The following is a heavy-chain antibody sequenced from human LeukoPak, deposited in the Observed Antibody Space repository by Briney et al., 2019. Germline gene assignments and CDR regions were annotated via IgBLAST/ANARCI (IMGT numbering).Heavy chain of an antibody. CDR3: ARQFYTGYYYMDV. Sequence: LGESLKISCKGSGYSFTSYWIGWVRQLPGKGLEWMGIIYPGDSDTRYSPSFQGQVTISADKSISTAYLQWSSLKASDTAVYYCARQFYTGYYYMDVWGKGTTVTISS. CDR2: IYPGDSDT. D-gene: IGHD2-2*02. CDR1: GYSFTSYW. J-gene: IGHJ6*03. V-gene: IGHV5-51*01.